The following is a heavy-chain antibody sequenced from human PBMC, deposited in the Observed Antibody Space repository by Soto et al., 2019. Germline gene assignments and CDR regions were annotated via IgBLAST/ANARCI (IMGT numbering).Heavy chain of an antibody. CDR1: GYTLTELS. CDR2: FDPEDGET. D-gene: IGHD6-19*01. J-gene: IGHJ4*02. CDR3: AKDAPRRSGWYYFDF. Sequence: ASVKVSCKVSGYTLTELSMHWVRQAPGKGLEWMGGFDPEDGETIYAQKFQGRVTMTEDTSTDTAYMELSSLRSEDTAVYYCAKDAPRRSGWYYFDFWGQGALVTVSS. V-gene: IGHV1-24*01.